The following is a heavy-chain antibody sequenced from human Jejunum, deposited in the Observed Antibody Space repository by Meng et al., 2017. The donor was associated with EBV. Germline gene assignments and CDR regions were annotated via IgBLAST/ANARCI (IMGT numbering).Heavy chain of an antibody. CDR3: ARLFCGDDCFSTYYFDS. Sequence: QVELVQSGAELKKPGSSVKLSCKAAGDTFTSHGVGWVRLAPGQGPEWLGGIIPVFGTANYPLRFQDRVTITADKSTNTGYMELGGLRSDDTAVYYCARLFCGDDCFSTYYFDSWGQGTLVTVSS. V-gene: IGHV1-69*06. D-gene: IGHD2-21*01. J-gene: IGHJ4*02. CDR2: IIPVFGTA. CDR1: GDTFTSHG.